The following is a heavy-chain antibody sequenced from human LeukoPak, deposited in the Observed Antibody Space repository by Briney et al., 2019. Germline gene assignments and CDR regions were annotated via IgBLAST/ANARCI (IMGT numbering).Heavy chain of an antibody. D-gene: IGHD6-13*01. CDR2: IYPGDSDT. J-gene: IGHJ4*02. CDR3: ARSRPYSSSWYPHYFDY. V-gene: IGHV5-51*01. CDR1: GYSLTSYW. Sequence: GESLKISCKGSGYSLTSYWIGWVRQMPGKGLEWMGIIYPGDSDTRYSPSFQGQVTISADKSISTAYLQWSSLKASDTAMYYCARSRPYSSSWYPHYFDYWGQGTLVTVSS.